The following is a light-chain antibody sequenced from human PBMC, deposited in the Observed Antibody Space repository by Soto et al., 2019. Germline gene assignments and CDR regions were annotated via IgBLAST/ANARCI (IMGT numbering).Light chain of an antibody. V-gene: IGLV2-8*01. J-gene: IGLJ2*01. CDR1: SSDVGGYNY. CDR3: SSYADTNKLV. Sequence: QSVLTQRPSASGSPEQSVTISCTGTSSDVGGYNYVSWYQQHPGKAPKIMIYEVSKRPSGVPDRFSGSKSGNTTSLTVSGLQAEDEADYYCSSYADTNKLVFGGGTKLTVL. CDR2: EVS.